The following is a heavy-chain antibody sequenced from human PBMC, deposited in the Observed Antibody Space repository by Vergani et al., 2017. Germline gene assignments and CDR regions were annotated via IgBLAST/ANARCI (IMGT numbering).Heavy chain of an antibody. CDR2: INPSGGST. CDR1: GYTFTSYY. Sequence: QVQLVQSGAEVKKPGASVKVSCKASGYTFTSYYMHWVRQAPGQGLEWMGIINPSGGSTSYAQKFQGRVTMTRETSTSTVYMELSSLRSEDTAVYYCAKDIVGARGADYWGQGTLVTVSS. J-gene: IGHJ4*02. D-gene: IGHD1-26*01. CDR3: AKDIVGARGADY. V-gene: IGHV1-46*03.